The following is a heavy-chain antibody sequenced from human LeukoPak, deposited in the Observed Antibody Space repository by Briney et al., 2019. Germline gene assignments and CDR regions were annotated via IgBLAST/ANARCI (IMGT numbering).Heavy chain of an antibody. CDR1: GFTFTTYW. CDR2: IKRDGSEK. CDR3: ARDLSGVTGYTYGRGIDY. J-gene: IGHJ4*02. Sequence: GGSLRLSCAASGFTFTTYWMSWVRQAPGKGLEWVANIKRDGSEKYYVDAVKGRFTISRDNAKTSLYLQMNSLRAEDTAVYYCARDLSGVTGYTYGRGIDYWGQGTLVTVSS. V-gene: IGHV3-7*01. D-gene: IGHD5-18*01.